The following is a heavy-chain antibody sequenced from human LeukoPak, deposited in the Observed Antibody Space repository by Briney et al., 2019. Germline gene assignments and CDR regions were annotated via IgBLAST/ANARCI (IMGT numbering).Heavy chain of an antibody. CDR2: IYYSGST. Sequence: SETLSLTCTVSGGSIRIANYYWEWIRQPPGKGLEWIGGIYYSGSTYYNPSLKSRVTISVDTSKNQLSLKLSSLTAADTAVYYCARRRFGEPTGNWGQGTLVTVSS. CDR1: GGSIRIANYY. J-gene: IGHJ4*02. V-gene: IGHV4-39*01. D-gene: IGHD3-10*01. CDR3: ARRRFGEPTGN.